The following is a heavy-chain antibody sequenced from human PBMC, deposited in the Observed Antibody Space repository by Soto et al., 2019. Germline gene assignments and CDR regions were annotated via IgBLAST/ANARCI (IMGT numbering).Heavy chain of an antibody. Sequence: QVQVVQSGAEVKKPESSVKVSCKPSGGTFNTYTVNWVRLAPGHGLEWMGRFIPILDMANYAQKFQDRVTITADRSTFTAFMELNSLTSDDTAVYYCAITYCLDNSCPREFDFWGPGTRVTVSS. CDR1: GGTFNTYT. V-gene: IGHV1-69*02. J-gene: IGHJ4*02. CDR2: FIPILDMA. CDR3: AITYCLDNSCPREFDF. D-gene: IGHD2-21*01.